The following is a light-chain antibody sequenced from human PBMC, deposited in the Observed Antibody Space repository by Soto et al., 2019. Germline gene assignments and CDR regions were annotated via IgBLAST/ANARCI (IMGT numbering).Light chain of an antibody. J-gene: IGKJ1*01. Sequence: DIQLTQSPSFLSASVGDRVTITCRASQGISSYLAWYQQKPGKAPKLLIYAASTLQSGVPSRFSGSGSGTEFTLTISSLQPEDFAVYCCQQYGSSPRTFGQGTKVDNK. CDR1: QGISSY. CDR3: QQYGSSPRT. V-gene: IGKV1-9*01. CDR2: AAS.